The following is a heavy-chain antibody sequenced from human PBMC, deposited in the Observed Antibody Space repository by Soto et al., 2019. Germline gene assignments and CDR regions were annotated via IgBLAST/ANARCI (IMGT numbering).Heavy chain of an antibody. D-gene: IGHD2-15*01. CDR2: ISGSGGST. J-gene: IGHJ3*02. CDR1: GFTFDIYA. Sequence: PGGSLRLSCAASGFTFDIYAMHWVRQVPGKGLEWVSAISGSGGSTYYADSVKGRFTISRDNSKNTLYLQMNSLRAEDTAVYYCAKDRYCSGGSCYNAFDIWGQGTMVTVSS. CDR3: AKDRYCSGGSCYNAFDI. V-gene: IGHV3-23*01.